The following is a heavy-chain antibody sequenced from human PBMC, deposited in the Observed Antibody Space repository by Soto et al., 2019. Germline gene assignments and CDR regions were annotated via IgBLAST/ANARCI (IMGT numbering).Heavy chain of an antibody. D-gene: IGHD2-15*01. Sequence: ASVKVSCKASGGTFSSYTISWVRQAPGQGLEWMGRIIPILGIANYAQKFQGRVTITADKSTSTAYMELSSLRSEDTAVYYCARGSGVAAPNSNWFDPWGQGTLVTVSS. CDR3: ARGSGVAAPNSNWFDP. CDR2: IIPILGIA. J-gene: IGHJ5*02. CDR1: GGTFSSYT. V-gene: IGHV1-69*02.